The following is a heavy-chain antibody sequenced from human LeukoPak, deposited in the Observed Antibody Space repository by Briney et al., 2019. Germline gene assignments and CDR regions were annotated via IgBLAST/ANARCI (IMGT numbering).Heavy chain of an antibody. J-gene: IGHJ4*02. CDR3: ARDPGASYQAY. V-gene: IGHV3-74*01. CDR2: INSDGSST. CDR1: GFTFSSYW. D-gene: IGHD1-26*01. Sequence: PGGSLRLSCAASGFTFSSYWMHWVRQAPGKGLVWVSGINSDGSSTIYADSVKGRFTISRDNAKSTLDLQMNSLRAVDTAVYYCARDPGASYQAYWGQGTLVTVSS.